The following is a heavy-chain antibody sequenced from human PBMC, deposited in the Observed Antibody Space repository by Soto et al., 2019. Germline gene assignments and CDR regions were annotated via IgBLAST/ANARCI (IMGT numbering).Heavy chain of an antibody. V-gene: IGHV1-69*13. CDR1: GGTFSSYA. Sequence: ASVKVSCKASGGTFSSYAISWVRQAPGQGLEWMGGIIPIFGTANYAQKFQGRVTVTADESTSTAYMELSSLRSEDTAVYYCARAVGRDSSSWYHYFDYWGQGTLVTVSS. CDR2: IIPIFGTA. J-gene: IGHJ4*02. D-gene: IGHD6-13*01. CDR3: ARAVGRDSSSWYHYFDY.